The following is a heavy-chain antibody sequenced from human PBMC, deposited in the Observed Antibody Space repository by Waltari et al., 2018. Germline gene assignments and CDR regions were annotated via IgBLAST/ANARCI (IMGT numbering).Heavy chain of an antibody. D-gene: IGHD3-16*01. CDR1: GFTFSKFW. J-gene: IGHJ6*02. Sequence: EVQLVESGGGLVQPGGSLRLSCAASGFTFSKFWMSWVRQAPGTGLEWVANIYQYGSVTNYVDSVKGRFTTSRDNASNSLYLQMNSLRADDTAVYYCVRDDDGGMGAVWGQGTTVTVSS. CDR3: VRDDDGGMGAV. V-gene: IGHV3-7*01. CDR2: IYQYGSVT.